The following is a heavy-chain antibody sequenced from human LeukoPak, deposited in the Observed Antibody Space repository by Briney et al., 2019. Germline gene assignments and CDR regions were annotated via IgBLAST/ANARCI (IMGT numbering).Heavy chain of an antibody. CDR3: ARVRGDAFDN. CDR2: IGSGDGST. V-gene: IGHV3-23*01. D-gene: IGHD3-10*01. J-gene: IGHJ3*02. CDR1: GFTFSTYA. Sequence: PGGSLRLSCAASGFTFSTYAMTWVRQAPGKGLEWVAAIGSGDGSTYYTDSVKGRFTISRDNAKNSLYLQMNSLRAEDTALYYCARVRGDAFDNWGQGTMVTVSS.